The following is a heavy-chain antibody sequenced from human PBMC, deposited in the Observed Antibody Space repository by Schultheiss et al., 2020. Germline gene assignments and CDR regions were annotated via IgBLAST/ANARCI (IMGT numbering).Heavy chain of an antibody. D-gene: IGHD6-13*01. J-gene: IGHJ4*02. CDR2: ISSSSSYT. CDR3: AKSVLGTIAAAGIDY. V-gene: IGHV3-11*03. CDR1: GFAFSSYW. Sequence: GGSLRLSCAASGFAFSSYWMSWVRQAPGKGLEWVSYISSSSSYTNYADSVKGRFTISRDNAKNSLYLQMNSLRAEDTAVYYCAKSVLGTIAAAGIDYWGQGTLVTVSS.